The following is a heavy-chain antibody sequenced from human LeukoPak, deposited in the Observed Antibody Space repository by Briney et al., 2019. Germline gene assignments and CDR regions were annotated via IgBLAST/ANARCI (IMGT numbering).Heavy chain of an antibody. Sequence: GGSLRLSCAASGFIFDDYAMHWVRQAPGKGLEWVSLISGDGGSTFYADSVRGRFTISRDNSKNSLSLQMNSLTTEDTALYYCAKEEYSHTTNYFDNWGQGILVTVSS. CDR2: ISGDGGST. CDR3: AKEEYSHTTNYFDN. D-gene: IGHD2-8*01. CDR1: GFIFDDYA. J-gene: IGHJ4*02. V-gene: IGHV3-43*02.